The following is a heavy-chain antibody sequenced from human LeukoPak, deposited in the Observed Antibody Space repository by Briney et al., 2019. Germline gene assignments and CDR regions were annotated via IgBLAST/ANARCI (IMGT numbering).Heavy chain of an antibody. CDR2: IDTDGSST. CDR3: ILAAAGTEFDS. CDR1: GFTFSSYW. D-gene: IGHD6-13*01. V-gene: IGHV3-74*01. Sequence: GGSLRLSCAASGFTFSSYWMHWVRQASGKGLVWVSRIDTDGSSTSYADSVKGRFTISRDNAKNTLYLQMSSLRAEDTAVYYCILAAAGTEFDSWGQGSLVTVSS. J-gene: IGHJ4*02.